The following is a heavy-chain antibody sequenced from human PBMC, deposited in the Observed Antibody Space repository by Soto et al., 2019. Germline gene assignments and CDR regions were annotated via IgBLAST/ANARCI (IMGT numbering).Heavy chain of an antibody. Sequence: SSETLSLTCTVSGGSISSYYWSWIRQPPGKGLEWIGYMYYSGSTNYNPSLKSRVTISVDTSKNQFSLKLSSVTAADTAVYYCARGSYDILTGYYPGPSDYWGQGTLVTVS. CDR1: GGSISSYY. D-gene: IGHD3-9*01. CDR2: MYYSGST. V-gene: IGHV4-59*01. CDR3: ARGSYDILTGYYPGPSDY. J-gene: IGHJ4*02.